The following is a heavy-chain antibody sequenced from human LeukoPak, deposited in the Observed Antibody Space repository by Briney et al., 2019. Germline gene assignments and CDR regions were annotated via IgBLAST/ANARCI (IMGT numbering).Heavy chain of an antibody. V-gene: IGHV3-23*01. CDR3: AKEGGIAAAGYRYYFDY. CDR2: ISGSGGST. D-gene: IGHD6-13*01. CDR1: GFTFSSYA. J-gene: IGHJ4*02. Sequence: PGGSLRLSCAASGFTFSSYAMSWVRQAPGKGLEWVSAISGSGGSTFYADSVKGRFTISRDNSKNTLYLQMNSLRAEDTAVYYCAKEGGIAAAGYRYYFDYWGQGTLVTVSS.